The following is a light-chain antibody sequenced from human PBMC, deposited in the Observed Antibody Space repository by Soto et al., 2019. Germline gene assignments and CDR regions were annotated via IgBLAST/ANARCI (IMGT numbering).Light chain of an antibody. V-gene: IGLV2-11*01. CDR1: SSDVGGYNY. CDR2: DVS. Sequence: QSALTQPRSVSGSPGQSVTISCTGTSSDVGGYNYVSWYQQHPGKAPKLMIYDVSKRPSGVPDRFSGSKSGNTASLTISGLQAEDEVDYYCCSYAGSSYVFGTGTKLTVL. J-gene: IGLJ1*01. CDR3: CSYAGSSYV.